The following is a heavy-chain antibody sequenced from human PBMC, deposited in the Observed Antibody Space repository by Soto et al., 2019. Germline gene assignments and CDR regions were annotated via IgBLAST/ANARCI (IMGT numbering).Heavy chain of an antibody. D-gene: IGHD6-19*01. V-gene: IGHV4-4*02. CDR3: ARSFGWYAIDY. J-gene: IGHJ4*02. Sequence: QVLLQESRPGLVQPSGTLSLSCAVSGGPISSGYFWGWVRQPPGKGLEWLGDISHSGTVNYNPSLKSRVTISMDKSKSQFSLKLNSVTAADTAVYYCARSFGWYAIDYWGQGILVIVSS. CDR1: GGPISSGYF. CDR2: ISHSGTV.